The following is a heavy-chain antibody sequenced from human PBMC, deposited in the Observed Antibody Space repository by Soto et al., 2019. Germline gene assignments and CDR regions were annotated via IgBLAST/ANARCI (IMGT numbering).Heavy chain of an antibody. D-gene: IGHD2-21*01. CDR1: GFSISSNY. Sequence: ELQLVETGGGLIQTGGSLRLSCAASGFSISSNYIAWVRQPPGKGLEWVSTTFSGGNTEYAASVKGRCSISRDNYKNTRHLQMDNLRVEDTAVYYCARKPPSAIQGWAFGMDVWGQGTTVSVSS. J-gene: IGHJ6*02. CDR3: ARKPPSAIQGWAFGMDV. CDR2: TFSGGNT. V-gene: IGHV3-53*02.